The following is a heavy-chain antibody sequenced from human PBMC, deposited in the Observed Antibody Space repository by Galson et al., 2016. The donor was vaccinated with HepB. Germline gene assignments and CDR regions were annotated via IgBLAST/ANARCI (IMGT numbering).Heavy chain of an antibody. CDR2: VKPDGSEK. Sequence: SLRLSCAAAGFTFSSYWMGWVRRAPGKGLEWVANVKPDGSEKYYVDSVKGRFTISRDNAKNSLHLQMNSLRAEDTAVYYCARESCQGDCLHHRYGMDVWGQGTTVTVSS. V-gene: IGHV3-7*01. D-gene: IGHD2-21*01. CDR1: GFTFSSYW. CDR3: ARESCQGDCLHHRYGMDV. J-gene: IGHJ6*01.